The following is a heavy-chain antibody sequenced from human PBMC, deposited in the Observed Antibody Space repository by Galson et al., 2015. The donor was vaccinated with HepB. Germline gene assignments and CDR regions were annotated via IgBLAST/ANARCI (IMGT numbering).Heavy chain of an antibody. Sequence: SVKVSCKASGGTFSSYAISWVRQAPGQGLESMGGIIPIFGTANYAQKFQGRVTITADESTSTAYMELSSLRSEDTAVYYCARDPPYCSGGSCSDAFDNWGQGTMVTVSS. CDR3: ARDPPYCSGGSCSDAFDN. V-gene: IGHV1-69*13. CDR1: GGTFSSYA. D-gene: IGHD2-15*01. J-gene: IGHJ3*02. CDR2: IIPIFGTA.